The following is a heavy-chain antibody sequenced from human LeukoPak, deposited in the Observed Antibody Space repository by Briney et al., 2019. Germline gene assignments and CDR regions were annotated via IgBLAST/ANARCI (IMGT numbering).Heavy chain of an antibody. Sequence: SETLSLTCAVYGGSFSGYYWSWIRQPPGKGLEWVGSIHYSGSTYYNPSLKSRLTISVDTSKNQLSLKLNSVTAADTGVYYCARHAGLAVAATGFDYWGQGTLVTVSS. V-gene: IGHV4-34*01. D-gene: IGHD6-19*01. CDR2: IHYSGST. J-gene: IGHJ4*02. CDR1: GGSFSGYY. CDR3: ARHAGLAVAATGFDY.